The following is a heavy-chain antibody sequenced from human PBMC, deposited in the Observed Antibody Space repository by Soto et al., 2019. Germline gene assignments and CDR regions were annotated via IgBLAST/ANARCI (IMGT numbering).Heavy chain of an antibody. CDR3: ARSYSSYVLDLFYP. V-gene: IGHV4-59*01. CDR1: GGSISSYY. J-gene: IGHJ5*02. D-gene: IGHD6-6*01. CDR2: IYYSGST. Sequence: PSETLSLTCTVSGGSISSYYWSWIRQPPGKGLEWIGYIYYSGSTNYNPSLKSRVTISVDTSKNQFSLKLSSVTAADTAVYYCARSYSSYVLDLFYPRAQGTLVTVSS.